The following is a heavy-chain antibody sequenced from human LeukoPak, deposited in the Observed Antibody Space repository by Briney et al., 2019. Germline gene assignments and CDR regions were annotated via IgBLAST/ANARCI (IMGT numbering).Heavy chain of an antibody. V-gene: IGHV3-21*01. CDR1: GFTFSSYG. CDR3: ATFVDCSSTTCYDY. D-gene: IGHD2-2*01. J-gene: IGHJ4*02. CDR2: ISSRSNDI. Sequence: GGSLRLSCAASGFTFSSYGMNWVRQAPGKGLEWVSSISSRSNDIYYADAMKGRFTISRDNARNSLFLQMNSLRAEDTAVYYCATFVDCSSTTCYDYWGQGTLVTVSS.